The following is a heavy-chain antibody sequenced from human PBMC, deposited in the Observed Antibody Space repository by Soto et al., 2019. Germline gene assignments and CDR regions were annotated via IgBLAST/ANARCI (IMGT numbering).Heavy chain of an antibody. V-gene: IGHV3-30-3*01. D-gene: IGHD5-18*01. CDR2: ISDDGSIK. J-gene: IGHJ4*02. CDR3: ARAIETAMDPCDY. Sequence: GGSLRLSCAASGFSFTTYAMHWVRQAPGKGLEWVAVISDDGSIKYYADSVKGRFTISRDNSKNTFYLQMNSLRGDDTALYYCARAIETAMDPCDYWGQGALVTVSS. CDR1: GFSFTTYA.